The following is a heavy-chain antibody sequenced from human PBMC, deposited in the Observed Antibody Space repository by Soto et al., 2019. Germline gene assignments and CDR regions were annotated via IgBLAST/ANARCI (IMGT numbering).Heavy chain of an antibody. V-gene: IGHV3-7*03. D-gene: IGHD2-2*02. Sequence: WGSLRLYCAASGFTFRNYWMNWVRQAPGKGLEWVANIKQDGSEKYYVDSVKGRFRISRDNARDSLYLEVDSLRAEDTAVYFCARGLYCISSSCYMGKNFFDFWGQGTLVTVSS. CDR1: GFTFRNYW. CDR2: IKQDGSEK. CDR3: ARGLYCISSSCYMGKNFFDF. J-gene: IGHJ4*02.